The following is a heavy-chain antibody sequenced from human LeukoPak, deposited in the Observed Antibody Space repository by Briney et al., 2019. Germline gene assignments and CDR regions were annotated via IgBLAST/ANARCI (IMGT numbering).Heavy chain of an antibody. D-gene: IGHD4-11*01. CDR1: GFTFTTFW. Sequence: GGSLRLSCATSGFTFTTFWMHWVRQAPGKGLVWVSRINHDGSSTNYVDSVKGRFTISRDNAKNTLYLQMNSLRAEDTAVYYCAKDSRDYSNHYYYMDVWGKGTTVTVSS. J-gene: IGHJ6*03. CDR2: INHDGSST. CDR3: AKDSRDYSNHYYYMDV. V-gene: IGHV3-74*01.